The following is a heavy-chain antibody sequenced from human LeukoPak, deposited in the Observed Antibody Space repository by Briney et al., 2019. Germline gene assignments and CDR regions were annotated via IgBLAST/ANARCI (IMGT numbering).Heavy chain of an antibody. D-gene: IGHD6-6*01. CDR3: ARARRSSIAGRPRDFDY. V-gene: IGHV4-34*01. CDR1: GGSFSGYC. J-gene: IGHJ4*02. CDR2: INHSGST. Sequence: PSETLSLTCAVYGGSFSGYCWSWIRQPPGKGLEWIGEINHSGSTNYNPSLKSRVTISVDTSKNQFSLKLSSVTAADTAVYYCARARRSSIAGRPRDFDYWGQGTLVTVSS.